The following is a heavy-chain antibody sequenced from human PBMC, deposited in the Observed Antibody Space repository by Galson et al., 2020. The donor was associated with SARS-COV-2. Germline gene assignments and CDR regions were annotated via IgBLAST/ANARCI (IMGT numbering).Heavy chain of an antibody. CDR3: AREDDSSGSLGDF. CDR1: GFTFNSHW. Sequence: TGGSLRLSCAASGFTFNSHWMHWVRQAPGKGLEWVANIRQDGSEQFYVDSVKGRFTISRDNAKKSLFLQMNSLRAEDTAVYYCAREDDSSGSLGDFWGQGTLVTVSS. CDR2: IRQDGSEQ. D-gene: IGHD3-22*01. V-gene: IGHV3-7*01. J-gene: IGHJ4*02.